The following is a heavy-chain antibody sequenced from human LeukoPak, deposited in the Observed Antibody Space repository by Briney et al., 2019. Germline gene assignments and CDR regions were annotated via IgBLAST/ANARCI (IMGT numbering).Heavy chain of an antibody. D-gene: IGHD3-10*01. CDR3: ARGPYGSGNYLHYFDY. J-gene: IGHJ4*02. Sequence: ASVKVSCKASGYTFTGYYMHWVRQAPGQGLEWMGLINPRSGGTNYEQKFQGRVTMTRDTSISTAYMELSSLRSDDTAVYYCARGPYGSGNYLHYFDYWGQGTPVTVSS. CDR1: GYTFTGYY. CDR2: INPRSGGT. V-gene: IGHV1-2*02.